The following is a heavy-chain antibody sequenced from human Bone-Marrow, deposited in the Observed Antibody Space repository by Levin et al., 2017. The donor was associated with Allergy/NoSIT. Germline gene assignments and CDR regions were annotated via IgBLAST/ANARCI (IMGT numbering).Heavy chain of an antibody. D-gene: IGHD6-19*01. CDR2: IYSGGNT. V-gene: IGHV3-53*01. CDR3: ARNHGWYGAGYIDY. Sequence: LSLTCAASGFTVSSNYMSWVRQAPGKGLEWLSVIYSGGNTYYADSVKGRFTVSRDNSKNTLYLQMNSLGAEDTAVYYCARNHGWYGAGYIDYWGQGTLVTVSS. CDR1: GFTVSSNY. J-gene: IGHJ4*02.